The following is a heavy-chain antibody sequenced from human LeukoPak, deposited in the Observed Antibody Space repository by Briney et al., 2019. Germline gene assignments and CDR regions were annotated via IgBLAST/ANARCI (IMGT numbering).Heavy chain of an antibody. CDR3: GVVPAAIRPLVDY. Sequence: GRSLRLSCAASGFTFSSYGMHWVRQAPGKGLEWVAFIRYDGSNKYYADSVKGRFTISRDNSKNTLNLQMNSLRAEDTAVYYCGVVPAAIRPLVDYWGQGTLVTVSS. CDR2: IRYDGSNK. D-gene: IGHD2-2*01. V-gene: IGHV3-30*02. CDR1: GFTFSSYG. J-gene: IGHJ4*02.